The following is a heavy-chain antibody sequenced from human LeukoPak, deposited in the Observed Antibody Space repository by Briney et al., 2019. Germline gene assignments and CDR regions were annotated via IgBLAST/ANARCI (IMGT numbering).Heavy chain of an antibody. CDR1: GGSISSYS. Sequence: SETLSLTCTVSGGSISSYSWSWIRQPPGKGLEWIGYIYYSGSTNYNPSLKSRVTISVDTSKNQFSLKLTSVTAADTAVYYCARGRMITFGGVIVNNYYFDYWGQGTLVTVSS. D-gene: IGHD3-16*02. CDR2: IYYSGST. J-gene: IGHJ4*02. CDR3: ARGRMITFGGVIVNNYYFDY. V-gene: IGHV4-59*08.